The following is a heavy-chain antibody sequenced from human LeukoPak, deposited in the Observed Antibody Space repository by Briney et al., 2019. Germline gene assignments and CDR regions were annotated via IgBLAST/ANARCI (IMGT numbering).Heavy chain of an antibody. D-gene: IGHD6-6*01. J-gene: IGHJ4*02. CDR3: ARGLRGSSSIDY. CDR1: GGSFSGYY. CDR2: INHSGST. Sequence: PSETLSLTCAVYGGSFSGYYWSWIRQPPGKGLEWIGEINHSGSTNYNPSLKSRVTISVDTSKNQFSLKLSSVTAADTAVYYCARGLRGSSSIDYWGQGTLVTVSS. V-gene: IGHV4-34*01.